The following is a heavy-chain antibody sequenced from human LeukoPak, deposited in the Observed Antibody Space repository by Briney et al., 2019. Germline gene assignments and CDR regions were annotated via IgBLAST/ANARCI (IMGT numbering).Heavy chain of an antibody. CDR2: MNPNSGNT. CDR3: ARERVDPGDIVVVVAATRAFDI. D-gene: IGHD2-15*01. Sequence: ASVKVSCKASGYTFTSYDINWVRQATGQGLEWMGWMNPNSGNTGYAQKFQGRVTITTDESTSTAYMELSSLRSEDTAVYYCARERVDPGDIVVVVAATRAFDIWGQGTMVTVSS. CDR1: GYTFTSYD. J-gene: IGHJ3*02. V-gene: IGHV1-8*01.